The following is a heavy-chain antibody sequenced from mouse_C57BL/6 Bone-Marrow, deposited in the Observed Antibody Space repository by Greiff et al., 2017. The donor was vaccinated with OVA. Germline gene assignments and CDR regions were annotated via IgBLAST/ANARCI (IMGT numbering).Heavy chain of an antibody. D-gene: IGHD1-1*01. CDR1: GYTFTDYY. CDR2: INPNNGGT. J-gene: IGHJ3*01. V-gene: IGHV1-26*01. CDR3: ARGKIFHYGSSYTWFAY. Sequence: EVQLQQSGPELVKPGASVKISCKASGYTFTDYYMNWVKQSHGKSLEWIGDINPNNGGTSYNQKFKGKATLTVDKSSSTAYMELRSLTSEDSAVYYCARGKIFHYGSSYTWFAYWGQGTLVTVSA.